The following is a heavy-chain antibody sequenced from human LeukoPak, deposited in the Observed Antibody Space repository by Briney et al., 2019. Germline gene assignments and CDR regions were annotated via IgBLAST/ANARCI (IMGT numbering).Heavy chain of an antibody. CDR1: GGSISSSSDY. CDR2: IYYSKNT. Sequence: PSETLSLTCTVSGGSISSSSDYWGWIRQPPGKVLEWIGSIYYSKNTYYNPSLKSRVTISADTSKNQFSLTLGSVSATDAAVYYCVSPRGFSYGYFDYWSQGTLVTVSS. CDR3: VSPRGFSYGYFDY. J-gene: IGHJ4*02. V-gene: IGHV4-39*01. D-gene: IGHD5-18*01.